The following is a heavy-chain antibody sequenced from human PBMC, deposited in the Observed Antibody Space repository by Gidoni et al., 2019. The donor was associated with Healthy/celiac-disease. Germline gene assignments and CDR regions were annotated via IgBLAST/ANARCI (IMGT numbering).Heavy chain of an antibody. D-gene: IGHD6-19*01. V-gene: IGHV3-33*01. CDR1: GFTFSSYG. CDR2: IWYDGSNK. Sequence: QVQLVESGGGVVPPGRSLRLSCAASGFTFSSYGMHWVRPAPGKGMEWVAVIWYDGSNKYYADSVKGRFTISRDKSKNTLYLQMNSLRAEDTAVYYCARANTGYSSGWYADGWGQGTLVTVSS. J-gene: IGHJ4*02. CDR3: ARANTGYSSGWYADG.